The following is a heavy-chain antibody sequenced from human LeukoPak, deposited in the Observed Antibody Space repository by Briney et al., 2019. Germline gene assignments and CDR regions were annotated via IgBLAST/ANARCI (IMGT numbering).Heavy chain of an antibody. D-gene: IGHD6-19*01. J-gene: IGHJ4*02. Sequence: GGSLRLSCAASGFTFSSYAMHWVRQAPGKGLEWVAVISYDGSNKYYADSVKGRFTISRDNPKNTLYLQMNSLRAEDTAVYYCARAGEYSSGWYFDYWGQGTLVTVSS. CDR3: ARAGEYSSGWYFDY. V-gene: IGHV3-30-3*01. CDR1: GFTFSSYA. CDR2: ISYDGSNK.